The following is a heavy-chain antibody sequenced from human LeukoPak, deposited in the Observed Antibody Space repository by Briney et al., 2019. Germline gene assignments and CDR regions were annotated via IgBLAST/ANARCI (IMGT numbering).Heavy chain of an antibody. V-gene: IGHV4-39*07. J-gene: IGHJ6*03. D-gene: IGHD3-10*01. CDR3: ARTYRVYYYYMDV. Sequence: PSETLSLTCTVSGGSISSSSYYWGWIRQPPGKGLEWIGSIYYSGSTYYNPSLKSRVTISVDTSKNQFSLKLSSVTAADTAVYYCARTYRVYYYYMDVWGKGTTVTISS. CDR1: GGSISSSSYY. CDR2: IYYSGST.